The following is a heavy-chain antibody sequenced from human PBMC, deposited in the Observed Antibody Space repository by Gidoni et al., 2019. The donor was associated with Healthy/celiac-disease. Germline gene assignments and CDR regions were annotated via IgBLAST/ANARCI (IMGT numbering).Heavy chain of an antibody. V-gene: IGHV2-5*02. D-gene: IGHD2-2*01. J-gene: IGHJ4*02. Sequence: QITLKESGPTLVKPTQTLTLTCTFSGFSLSTSGVGVGWIRQPPGTALEWLALIYWDDDKRYSPSLKSRLTITKDTSKNQVVLTMTNMDPVDTATYYCAHTPAVVVPGDFDYWGQGTLVTVSS. CDR3: AHTPAVVVPGDFDY. CDR2: IYWDDDK. CDR1: GFSLSTSGVG.